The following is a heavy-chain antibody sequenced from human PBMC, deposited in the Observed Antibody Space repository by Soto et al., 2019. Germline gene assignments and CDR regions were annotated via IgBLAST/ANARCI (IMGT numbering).Heavy chain of an antibody. V-gene: IGHV3-7*01. D-gene: IGHD1-26*01. CDR3: AKDYQWAFDS. CDR1: GFTFSSYW. Sequence: GGSLRLSCEASGFTFSSYWMKWVRQAPGKGLEWVANIKPDGSDKYYVDSVRGRFTISRDNARNSLYLQLDSLRAEDTAVYYCAKDYQWAFDSWGQGTLVTVSS. CDR2: IKPDGSDK. J-gene: IGHJ4*02.